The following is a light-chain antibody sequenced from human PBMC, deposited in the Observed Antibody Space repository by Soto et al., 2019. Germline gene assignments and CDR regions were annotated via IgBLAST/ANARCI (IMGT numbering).Light chain of an antibody. Sequence: IELTQSPSTLSAAVGDSVTITCRASQNIRNLLAWYQQKPGKAPKPLIYDASTLKTGVPSRLSGSGSGSEFNFTITGLQPDDSATYFCQQYNNYATFGQGTRLEIK. CDR1: QNIRNL. V-gene: IGKV1-5*01. CDR2: DAS. CDR3: QQYNNYAT. J-gene: IGKJ5*01.